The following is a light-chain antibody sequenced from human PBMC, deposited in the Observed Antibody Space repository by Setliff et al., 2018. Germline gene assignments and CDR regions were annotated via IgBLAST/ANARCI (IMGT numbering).Light chain of an antibody. CDR1: NIGGKS. CDR3: QVWDSGSEHYV. CDR2: YDS. Sequence: SYELTQPPSVPVAPGKTARTTCGGNNIGGKSVNWYQQKPGQAPVLVIYYDSDRPSGIPERFFGSNSGNTATLTISRVEAGDEADYYCQVWDSGSEHYVFGTGTKSPS. J-gene: IGLJ1*01. V-gene: IGLV3-21*04.